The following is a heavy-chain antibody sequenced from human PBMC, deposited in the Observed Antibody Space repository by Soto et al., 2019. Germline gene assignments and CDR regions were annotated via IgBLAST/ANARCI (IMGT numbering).Heavy chain of an antibody. V-gene: IGHV3-30*03. CDR2: ISYDGGDK. D-gene: IGHD6-13*01. Sequence: GSLRLSCAASGFTFNNFAMHWVRQAPGKGLEWVAVISYDGGDKYYADSVKGRFTISRDNSKNTLYLQMNGLRAEDTAVYYCARDLSTGAADYYFDYWNQGALVTVSS. J-gene: IGHJ4*02. CDR1: GFTFNNFA. CDR3: ARDLSTGAADYYFDY.